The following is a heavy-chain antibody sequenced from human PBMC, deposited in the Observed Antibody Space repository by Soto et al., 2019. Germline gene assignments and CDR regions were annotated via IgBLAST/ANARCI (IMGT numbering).Heavy chain of an antibody. CDR2: IYYSGST. Sequence: PSETLSLTCTVSGCSISSYYWSWIRQPPGKGLEWIGYIYYSGSTNYNPSLKSRVTISVDTSKNQFSLKLSSVTAADTAVYYCARRSRGSYDYWGQGTLVTVSS. CDR3: ARRSRGSYDY. CDR1: GCSISSYY. J-gene: IGHJ4*02. D-gene: IGHD1-26*01. V-gene: IGHV4-59*01.